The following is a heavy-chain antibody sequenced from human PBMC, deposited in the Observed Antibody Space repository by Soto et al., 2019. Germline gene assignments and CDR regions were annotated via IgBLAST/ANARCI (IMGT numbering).Heavy chain of an antibody. J-gene: IGHJ4*02. CDR2: IYSGGST. CDR3: AGGDYDILTGYYPFDY. V-gene: IGHV3-53*01. CDR1: GFTVSSNY. D-gene: IGHD3-9*01. Sequence: PGGSLRLSCAASGFTVSSNYMSWVRQAPGKGLEWVSVIYSGGSTYYADSVKGRFTISRDNSKNTLYLQMNSLRAEDTAVYYCAGGDYDILTGYYPFDYWGQGTLVTVSS.